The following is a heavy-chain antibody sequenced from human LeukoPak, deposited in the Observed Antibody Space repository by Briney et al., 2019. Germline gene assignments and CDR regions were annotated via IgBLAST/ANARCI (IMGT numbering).Heavy chain of an antibody. J-gene: IGHJ4*02. CDR3: ARSAVAGLSWFDY. V-gene: IGHV1-18*01. CDR1: GYTFTSYG. Sequence: ASVKVSCKASGYTFTSYGISWVRQAPGQGLEWMGWIIAYNGNTNYGQKLQGRVTMTTDTPTSTAYMELRSLRSDDTAVYYCARSAVAGLSWFDYWGQGTLVNVSS. D-gene: IGHD6-19*01. CDR2: IIAYNGNT.